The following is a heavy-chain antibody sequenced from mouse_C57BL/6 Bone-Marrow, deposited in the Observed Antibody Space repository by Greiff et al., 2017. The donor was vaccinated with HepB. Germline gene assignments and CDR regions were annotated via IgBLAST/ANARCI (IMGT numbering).Heavy chain of an antibody. V-gene: IGHV14-1*01. J-gene: IGHJ2*01. Sequence: VQLQQSGAELVWPGASVKLSCPASGFNINDYYTHWGKQMPDQVLVWIGRIDPEDVDTEYAPEFQSKATMTADTYCNTAYLQISSLTPEDTAVYYCTRWFDYWAHVTTLTVSS. CDR1: GFNINDYY. D-gene: IGHD2-3*01. CDR3: TRWFDY. CDR2: IDPEDVDT.